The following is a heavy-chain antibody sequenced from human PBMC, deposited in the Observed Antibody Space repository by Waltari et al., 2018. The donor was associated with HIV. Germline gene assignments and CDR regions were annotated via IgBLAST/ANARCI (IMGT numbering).Heavy chain of an antibody. CDR3: VREGDRVAGRFDS. J-gene: IGHJ4*02. V-gene: IGHV6-1*01. CDR1: GDSVSSNSVA. Sequence: QVRLQQSGPGLVKPSQSLSITCVISGDSVSSNSVAWNWIRQSPLRGLEWLGRTLLRSGWYKDYGVSRKPLLIMNAETTKNQFSLQLTSVIPEDAATYFCVREGDRVAGRFDSWGQGILVTVS. CDR2: TLLRSGWYK. D-gene: IGHD6-19*01.